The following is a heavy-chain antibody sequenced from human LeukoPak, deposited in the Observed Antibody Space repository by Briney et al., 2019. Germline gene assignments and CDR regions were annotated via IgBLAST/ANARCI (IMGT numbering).Heavy chain of an antibody. CDR1: GGTFSSYA. D-gene: IGHD6-13*01. V-gene: IGHV1-69*01. CDR2: IIPIFGTA. CDR3: ASEFVEQQLAAGGGYVDY. Sequence: ASVKVSCKASGGTFSSYAISWVRQAPGQGLEWMGGIIPIFGTANYAQKFQGRVTITADESTSTAYMELSSLRSEDTAVYYCASEFVEQQLAAGGGYVDYWGQGTLVTVSS. J-gene: IGHJ4*02.